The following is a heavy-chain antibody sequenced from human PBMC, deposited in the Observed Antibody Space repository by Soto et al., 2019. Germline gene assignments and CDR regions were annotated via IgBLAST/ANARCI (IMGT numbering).Heavy chain of an antibody. CDR3: ARGYQLLFLNWFDP. CDR1: GGTFSSYA. D-gene: IGHD2-2*01. J-gene: IGHJ5*02. Sequence: QVQLVQSGAEVKKPGSSVKVSCKASGGTFSSYAISWVRQAPGQGLEWMGGIIPIFGTANYAQKFQGRVTITADESTSTAYMELGSLRSEDTAVYYCARGYQLLFLNWFDPWGQGTLVTVSS. CDR2: IIPIFGTA. V-gene: IGHV1-69*12.